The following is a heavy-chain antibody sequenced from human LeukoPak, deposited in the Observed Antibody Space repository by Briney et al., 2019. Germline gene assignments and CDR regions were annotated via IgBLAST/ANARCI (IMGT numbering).Heavy chain of an antibody. J-gene: IGHJ4*02. D-gene: IGHD3-16*01. V-gene: IGHV3-11*03. CDR1: GFTFSDYY. CDR3: ARLDAYNWDFDY. Sequence: GGSLRLSCAASGFTFSDYYMSWIRQAPGKGLEWVSYISSSSSYTNSADSVKARFTISRDNAKNSLYLQMNSLRAEDTAVYFCARLDAYNWDFDYWGQGTLVTVSS. CDR2: ISSSSSYT.